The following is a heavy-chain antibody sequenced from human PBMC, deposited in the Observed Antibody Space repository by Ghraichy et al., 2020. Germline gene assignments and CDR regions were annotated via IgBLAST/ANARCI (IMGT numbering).Heavy chain of an antibody. J-gene: IGHJ5*02. V-gene: IGHV3-30*02. CDR1: GFTFSRYG. CDR2: IRYDGSNR. D-gene: IGHD7-27*01. Sequence: GGSLRLSCAASGFTFSRYGMHWVRQAPGKGLEWVAFIRYDGSNRYYGDSVNGRFTISRDVSKNTVDLQMSSLRVDDTAVYYCAKDLSAEINGGSWFDPWGLGTLVTVSS. CDR3: AKDLSAEINGGSWFDP.